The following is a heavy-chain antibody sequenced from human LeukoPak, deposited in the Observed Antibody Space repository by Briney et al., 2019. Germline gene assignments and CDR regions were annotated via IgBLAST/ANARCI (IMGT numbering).Heavy chain of an antibody. J-gene: IGHJ6*02. CDR2: IKQDGSEK. CDR1: GFTFSSYW. V-gene: IGHV3-7*03. CDR3: ARRGDYYGSGSYKYYYYYYGMDV. Sequence: GGSLRLSCAASGFTFSSYWMSWVRQAPGKGLEWVANIKQDGSEKYYVDSVKGRFTISRDNAKNSLYLQMNSLRAEDTAVYYCARRGDYYGSGSYKYYYYYYGMDVWGQGTTVTVSS. D-gene: IGHD3-10*01.